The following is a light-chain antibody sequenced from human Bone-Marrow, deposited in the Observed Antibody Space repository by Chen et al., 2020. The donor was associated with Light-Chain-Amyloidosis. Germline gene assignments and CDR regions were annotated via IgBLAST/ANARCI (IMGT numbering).Light chain of an antibody. CDR2: TAS. CDR3: QQYEFTGGLT. CDR1: QDIKNS. V-gene: IGKV1-NL1*01. J-gene: IGKJ4*01. Sequence: DIQMTQSPSSLSASVGDRVTITCRASQDIKNSLAWYQQKPGKAPKLLVFTASTLESGVPSRFSGSGSGTHYNLTISSLQPEDFATEYCQQYEFTGGLTVGGGTKVEIK.